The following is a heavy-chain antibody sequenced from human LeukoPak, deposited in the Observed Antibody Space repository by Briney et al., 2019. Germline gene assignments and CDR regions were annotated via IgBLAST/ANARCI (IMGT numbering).Heavy chain of an antibody. CDR2: ISSSSSYI. Sequence: PGGSLRLSCAASGFTFSSYSMNWVRQAPGKGLEWVSSISSSSSYIYYADSVKGRFTISRDNAKNSLYLQMNSLRAEDMALYYCAKASGYYALGDAFDIWGQGTMVTVSS. V-gene: IGHV3-21*04. CDR1: GFTFSSYS. D-gene: IGHD3-22*01. J-gene: IGHJ3*02. CDR3: AKASGYYALGDAFDI.